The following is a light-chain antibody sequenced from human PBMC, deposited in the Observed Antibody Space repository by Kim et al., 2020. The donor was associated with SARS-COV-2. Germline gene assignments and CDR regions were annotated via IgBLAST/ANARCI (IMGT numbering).Light chain of an antibody. CDR2: DAS. CDR1: QSISTY. Sequence: EIVLTQSPATLSLSPGESATLSCRASQSISTYLAWFQQKPGQAPRLLIYDASDRATGIPARFSGSGSGTDFTLTISSLEPEDFAVYYCQQRGKWPWTFGEGTKVDIK. CDR3: QQRGKWPWT. V-gene: IGKV3-11*01. J-gene: IGKJ1*01.